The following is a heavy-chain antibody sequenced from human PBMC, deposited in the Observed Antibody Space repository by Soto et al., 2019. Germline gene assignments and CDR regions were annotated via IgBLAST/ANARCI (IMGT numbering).Heavy chain of an antibody. CDR3: TREGGGGFDY. CDR1: GGSLSNYF. D-gene: IGHD3-16*01. V-gene: IGHV4-4*07. Sequence: QVQLQASGPRLVKPSETLSLTCSVSGGSLSNYFWTWIRQPAGKGLEWIGRVFSGGSTNLNPSLKSRGFMSVDTTNKESALRLTSVTAADTAMYFCTREGGGGFDYWGQGILVIVSS. J-gene: IGHJ4*02. CDR2: VFSGGST.